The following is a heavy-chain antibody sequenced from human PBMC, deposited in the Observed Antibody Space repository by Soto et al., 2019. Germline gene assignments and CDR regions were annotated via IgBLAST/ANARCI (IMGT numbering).Heavy chain of an antibody. Sequence: GESLKISCKGSGYSFTSYWIGWVRQMPGIGLEWMGIIYPGDSDTRYSPSFQGQVTISAGNSISTTYLQWSNLKASDNAMDYCARREDSSGWFMEGGDDNFDYWGQGTLVTVSS. V-gene: IGHV5-51*01. J-gene: IGHJ4*02. CDR2: IYPGDSDT. D-gene: IGHD6-19*01. CDR3: ARREDSSGWFMEGGDDNFDY. CDR1: GYSFTSYW.